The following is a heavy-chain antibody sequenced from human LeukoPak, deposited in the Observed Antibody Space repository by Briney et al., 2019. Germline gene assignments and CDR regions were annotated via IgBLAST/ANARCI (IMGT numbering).Heavy chain of an antibody. CDR3: AKRNFYDRYYYYGMDV. V-gene: IGHV3-30*18. D-gene: IGHD5/OR15-5a*01. CDR1: GFTFSRYG. J-gene: IGHJ6*02. CDR2: ISYDGSKG. Sequence: PGGSLRLSCAASGFTFSRYGMHWVRQAPGKGLEWVAVISYDGSKGYYADSVKGRFTISRDNSKNTLYLQMNSLRAEDTAVYYCAKRNFYDRYYYYGMDVWGQGTTVTVSS.